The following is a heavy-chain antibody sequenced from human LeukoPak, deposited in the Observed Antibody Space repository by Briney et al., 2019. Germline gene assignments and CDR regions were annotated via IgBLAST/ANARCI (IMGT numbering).Heavy chain of an antibody. Sequence: SVKVSCKASGDTFSRNTISWVRQAPGQGLEWMGRSIPILDMANYAQKFQGRVTITADKSTSTAYMELSSLRSEDTAVYYCARDGGAALSLDMWGQGTMVTVSS. CDR2: SIPILDMA. J-gene: IGHJ3*02. CDR3: ARDGGAALSLDM. V-gene: IGHV1-69*04. CDR1: GDTFSRNT. D-gene: IGHD3-16*01.